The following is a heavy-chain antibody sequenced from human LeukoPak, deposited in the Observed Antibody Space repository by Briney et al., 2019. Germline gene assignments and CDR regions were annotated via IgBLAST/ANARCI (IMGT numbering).Heavy chain of an antibody. CDR1: GYTFVDYY. Sequence: GASVKVSCKASGYTFVDYYLYWVRQAPGQGLEWMGWLNPRSGATNYAQKFQARVTMTRDTSINTAYMELSRLRSDDTAAYYCARDHRRGSTGYDMPADWGQGTLVTVSS. D-gene: IGHD5-12*01. CDR2: LNPRSGAT. J-gene: IGHJ1*01. V-gene: IGHV1-2*02. CDR3: ARDHRRGSTGYDMPAD.